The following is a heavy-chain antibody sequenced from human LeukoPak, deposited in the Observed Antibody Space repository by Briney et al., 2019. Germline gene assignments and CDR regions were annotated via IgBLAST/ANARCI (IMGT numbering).Heavy chain of an antibody. D-gene: IGHD4-17*01. V-gene: IGHV4-59*01. CDR1: GGSISSYY. CDR2: IYYSGST. Sequence: SETLSLTCTVSGGSISSYYWSWIRQPPGKGLEWIGYIYYSGSTNYNPSLKSRVTISVDTSKNQFSLKLSSVTAADTAVYYCARDRGTVSSYYYYMDVWGKGTTVTISS. CDR3: ARDRGTVSSYYYYMDV. J-gene: IGHJ6*03.